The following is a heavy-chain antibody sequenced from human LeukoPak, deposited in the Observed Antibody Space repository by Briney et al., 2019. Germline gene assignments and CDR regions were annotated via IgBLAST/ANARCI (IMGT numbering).Heavy chain of an antibody. D-gene: IGHD6-13*01. V-gene: IGHV3-23*01. Sequence: GGSLRLSCAASGFTFSSYAMSWVRQVPGKGLEWVSAISGSGGSTYYADSVKGRFTISRDNSKNTLYLQMNSLRAEDTAVYYCARHPGIAAAGIDYWGQGTLFTVSS. CDR3: ARHPGIAAAGIDY. CDR2: ISGSGGST. CDR1: GFTFSSYA. J-gene: IGHJ4*02.